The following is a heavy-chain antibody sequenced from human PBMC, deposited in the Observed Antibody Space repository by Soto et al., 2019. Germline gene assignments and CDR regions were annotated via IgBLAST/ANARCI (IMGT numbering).Heavy chain of an antibody. V-gene: IGHV4-39*01. J-gene: IGHJ4*02. CDR1: GVSIDSSRYY. Sequence: QLQVQESGPGLVKPSETLSLTCTVSGVSIDSSRYYWGWIRQPPGKGLEWIGNIHYSGTTYYNPSLKSRVIISVNTSKNQFSLRLNSVTAADTAVSYCARPYESGGFYYGFDYWGQGTPVTVSS. D-gene: IGHD3-22*01. CDR2: IHYSGTT. CDR3: ARPYESGGFYYGFDY.